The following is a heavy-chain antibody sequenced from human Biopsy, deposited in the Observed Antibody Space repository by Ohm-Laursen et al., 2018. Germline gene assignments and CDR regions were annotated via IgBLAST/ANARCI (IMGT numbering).Heavy chain of an antibody. CDR3: AADINVWNVNY. CDR1: GYTLTALS. J-gene: IGHJ4*02. V-gene: IGHV1-24*01. CDR2: FAPENGKT. Sequence: AVKVSCKVSGYTLTALSMHWVRQAPGRGLEWMGGFAPENGKTIYAQKFQGRITMTEDTSTDTAYMELSSLRSEDTAVYYCAADINVWNVNYWGQGTQVIVSS. D-gene: IGHD1-1*01.